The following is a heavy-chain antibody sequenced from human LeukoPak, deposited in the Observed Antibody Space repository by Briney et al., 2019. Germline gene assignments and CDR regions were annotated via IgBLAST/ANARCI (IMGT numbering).Heavy chain of an antibody. J-gene: IGHJ4*02. CDR3: AREVVAAAGSYYFDY. D-gene: IGHD6-13*01. CDR2: KKQDGSEK. Sequence: PGGSLRLFCAASGFTLSSHLMSWVRQAPGKGLGWVANKKQDGSEKYYVDSVKGRFTISRDNAKNSLYLQMNSLRAEDTAVYYCAREVVAAAGSYYFDYWGQGTLVTVSS. V-gene: IGHV3-7*01. CDR1: GFTLSSHL.